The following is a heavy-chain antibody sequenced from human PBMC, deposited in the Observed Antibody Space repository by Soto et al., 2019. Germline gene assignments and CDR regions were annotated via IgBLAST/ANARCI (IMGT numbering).Heavy chain of an antibody. CDR1: GYSFSSYG. J-gene: IGHJ5*02. CDR2: ISPSSGET. Sequence: QVPLVQSGPEVKKPGASVKVSCKASGYSFSSYGITWVRQAPGQGLEWMGWISPSSGETNYAQKFQGRVTVTTDTSTTTTYLELRSLKSADTAVYYCARDWHPRFDPWGPGTLFTVSS. V-gene: IGHV1-18*01. CDR3: ARDWHPRFDP.